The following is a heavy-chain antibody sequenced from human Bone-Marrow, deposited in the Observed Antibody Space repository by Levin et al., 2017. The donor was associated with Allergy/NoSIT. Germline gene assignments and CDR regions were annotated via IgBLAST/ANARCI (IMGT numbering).Heavy chain of an antibody. CDR1: GGSITSSTYY. J-gene: IGHJ4*02. V-gene: IGHV4-39*01. D-gene: IGHD4-17*01. CDR3: ARRGHYGDYVRY. CDR2: IYYSGST. Sequence: SETLSLTCTVSGGSITSSTYYWGWVRQPPGKGLEWIGRIYYSGSTYYNPSLKSRITISVDTSKNQFSLKLSAVTATDTALYYCARRGHYGDYVRYWGQGTLVTVSS.